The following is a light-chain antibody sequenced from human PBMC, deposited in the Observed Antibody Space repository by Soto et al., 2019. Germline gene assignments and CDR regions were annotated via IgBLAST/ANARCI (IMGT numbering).Light chain of an antibody. V-gene: IGKV3-20*01. Sequence: EIVLTQSPGTLSLSPGERATLSCRASQSVSSNKLAWYQQKPGQAPRLLIYDASSRATDIPDRFSGSGSGTDFTVTISRLEPEDFAVYYCQQYGRSPRTFGGGTKVEIK. J-gene: IGKJ4*01. CDR2: DAS. CDR3: QQYGRSPRT. CDR1: QSVSSNK.